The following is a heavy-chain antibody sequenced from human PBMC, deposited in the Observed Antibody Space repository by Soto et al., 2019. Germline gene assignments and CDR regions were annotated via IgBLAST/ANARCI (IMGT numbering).Heavy chain of an antibody. D-gene: IGHD1-20*01. V-gene: IGHV4-59*01. CDR1: GGSISSYY. Sequence: SETLSLTCTVSGGSISSYYWSWIRQPPGKGLEWIGYIYYSGSTNYNPSLKSRVTISVDTSKNQFSLKLSSVTAADTAVYYCAMSITGTTYVVDYWGQGTLVTVSS. CDR2: IYYSGST. CDR3: AMSITGTTYVVDY. J-gene: IGHJ4*02.